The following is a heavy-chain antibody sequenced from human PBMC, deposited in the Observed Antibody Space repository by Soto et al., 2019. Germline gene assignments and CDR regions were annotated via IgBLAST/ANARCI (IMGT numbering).Heavy chain of an antibody. CDR2: IYYSGST. J-gene: IGHJ4*01. Sequence: SETLSLTCTVSGGSISSYYWSWIRQPPGKGLEWIGYIYYSGSTNYNPSLNSRVTISVDTSKNQFSLKLSSVTAADTAVYYCTTDSYSTLTVVRFDYWGHGTLVTVSS. CDR1: GGSISSYY. CDR3: TTDSYSTLTVVRFDY. D-gene: IGHD2-8*01. V-gene: IGHV4-59*01.